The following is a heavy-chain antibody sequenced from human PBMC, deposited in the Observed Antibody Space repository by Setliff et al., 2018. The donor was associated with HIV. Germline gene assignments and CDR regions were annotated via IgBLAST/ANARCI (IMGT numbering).Heavy chain of an antibody. CDR2: IYYSGKT. J-gene: IGHJ6*02. Sequence: SETLSLTCTVSGGSISSSTYYWGWIRQPPGKGLEWIGSIYYSGKTNYNPSLKSRVTISIDTSKNQFSLKLRSVTAADTAVYYCARERSSGYHSYYYHYGMDVWGQGTTVTVSS. CDR1: GGSISSSTYY. D-gene: IGHD3-22*01. V-gene: IGHV4-39*07. CDR3: ARERSSGYHSYYYHYGMDV.